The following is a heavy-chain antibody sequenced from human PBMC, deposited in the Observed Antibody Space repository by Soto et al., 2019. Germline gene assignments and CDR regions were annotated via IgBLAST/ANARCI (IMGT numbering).Heavy chain of an antibody. CDR1: GFTFSSHS. J-gene: IGHJ4*02. CDR2: IYRSSGFRFGPNE. Sequence: PGGSLRLSCAASGFTFSSHSMNWVRQAPGKGLEWVASIYRSSGFRFGPNEFYADSVRGRFIISRDNTNNLVFLQMDSLRVEDTAVYYCAREFSSPLPLDYRGQATLVTVSS. CDR3: AREFSSPLPLDY. V-gene: IGHV3-21*01.